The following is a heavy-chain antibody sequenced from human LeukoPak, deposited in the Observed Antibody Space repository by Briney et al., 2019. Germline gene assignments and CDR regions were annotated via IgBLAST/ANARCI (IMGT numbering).Heavy chain of an antibody. CDR1: GFTFSSYC. Sequence: GGSLRLSCAASGFTFSSYCMNWVRQAPGKGLEWVSSISSSSSYIYYADSVEGRFTISRDNAKNSLYLQMNSLRAEDTAVYYCARVGYCSGGSCYSPVDYWGQGTLVTVSS. D-gene: IGHD2-15*01. J-gene: IGHJ4*02. V-gene: IGHV3-21*01. CDR2: ISSSSSYI. CDR3: ARVGYCSGGSCYSPVDY.